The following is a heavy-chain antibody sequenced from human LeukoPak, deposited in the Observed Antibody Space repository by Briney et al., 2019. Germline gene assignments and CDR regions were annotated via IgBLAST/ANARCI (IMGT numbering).Heavy chain of an antibody. CDR1: GFTFSSYA. D-gene: IGHD6-19*01. CDR3: ARDRDSSGWYRIDY. V-gene: IGHV3-48*01. J-gene: IGHJ4*02. Sequence: GGSLRLSCAASGFTFSSYAMSWVRQAPGKGLEWVSYISSSSSTIYYADSVKGRFTISRDNAKNSLYLQMNSLRAEDTAVYYCARDRDSSGWYRIDYWGQGTLVTVSS. CDR2: ISSSSSTI.